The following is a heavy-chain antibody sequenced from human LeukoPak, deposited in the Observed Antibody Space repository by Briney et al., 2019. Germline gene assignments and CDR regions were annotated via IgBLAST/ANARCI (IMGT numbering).Heavy chain of an antibody. CDR2: INYDATQK. J-gene: IGHJ5*02. CDR3: ARDKRAGSGDGSLFDP. V-gene: IGHV3-7*01. CDR1: GFTFSTYW. D-gene: IGHD2-15*01. Sequence: GGTLRLSCTVSGFTFSTYWMSGARQAPGRGREWVAIINYDATQKYYLESMKGRFTVYRDNAKDSVYLQMNSLRAEDTAVYYCARDKRAGSGDGSLFDPWGQGTLVTVSS.